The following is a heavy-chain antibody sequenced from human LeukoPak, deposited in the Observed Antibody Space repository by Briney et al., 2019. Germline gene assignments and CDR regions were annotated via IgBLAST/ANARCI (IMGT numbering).Heavy chain of an antibody. D-gene: IGHD6-19*01. V-gene: IGHV4-59*01. CDR1: GGSISGYY. CDR2: IYYSGST. Sequence: SETLSLTCTVSGGSISGYYWSWIRQPPGKGLEWIGYIYYSGSTNYNPSLKSRVTISVDTSNNQFSLKLSSVTAADTAVYYCARGYSSGQYYFEYWGQGTLVTVSS. J-gene: IGHJ4*02. CDR3: ARGYSSGQYYFEY.